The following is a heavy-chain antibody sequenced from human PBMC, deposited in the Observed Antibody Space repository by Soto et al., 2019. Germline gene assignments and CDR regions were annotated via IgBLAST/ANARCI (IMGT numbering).Heavy chain of an antibody. CDR3: ASHNSFRVIDCNSRGMAV. D-gene: IGHD2-21*01. Sequence: GESLTLSCQCYCYMCTNYWINWVRQVSGGGLEWLGRHAPSDSYTQSNTTFQGHVTISADKSTSTAYLPGSILRASATAYYYCASHNSFRVIDCNSRGMAVWGQETTFT. J-gene: IGHJ6*02. CDR2: HAPSDSYT. V-gene: IGHV5-10-1*01. CDR1: CYMCTNYW.